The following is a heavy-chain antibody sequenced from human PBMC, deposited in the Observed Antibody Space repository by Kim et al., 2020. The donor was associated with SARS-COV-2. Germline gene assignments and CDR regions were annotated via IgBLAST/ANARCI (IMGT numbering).Heavy chain of an antibody. Sequence: SETLSLTCTVSGGSISSYYWSWIRQPPGKGLEWIGYIYYSGSTNYNPSLKSRVTISVDTSKNQFSLKLSSLTAADTAVYYCARGGHPARRYFAYWGPGTL. V-gene: IGHV4-59*13. CDR3: ARGGHPARRYFAY. CDR2: IYYSGST. D-gene: IGHD6-6*01. J-gene: IGHJ4*02. CDR1: GGSISSYY.